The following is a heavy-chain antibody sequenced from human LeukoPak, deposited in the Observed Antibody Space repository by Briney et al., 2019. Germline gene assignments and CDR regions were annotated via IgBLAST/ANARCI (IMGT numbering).Heavy chain of an antibody. CDR1: GGSISRGGYY. V-gene: IGHV4-61*02. J-gene: IGHJ3*02. CDR3: ARGRITIFGVVDAFDI. D-gene: IGHD3-3*01. Sequence: SETLSLTCTVSGGSISRGGYYGGWFRQPAGKGRGGIGRIYTSGSTNYNPSLKSRVTISVDTSKNQFSLKLSSVTAADTAVYYCARGRITIFGVVDAFDIWGQGTMVTVSS. CDR2: IYTSGST.